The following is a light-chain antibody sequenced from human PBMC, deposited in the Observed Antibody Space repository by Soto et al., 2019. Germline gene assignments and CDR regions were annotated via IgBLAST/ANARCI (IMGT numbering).Light chain of an antibody. J-gene: IGLJ1*01. CDR3: CSYAGGHIHYI. CDR1: SSDVGGYNY. CDR2: DVT. V-gene: IGLV2-11*01. Sequence: QSVLTQPRSVSGSPGQSVTVSCTGTSSDVGGYNYVSWYRQYPGEAPKLLIYDVTERLSGVPDRFSGSKSGNTASLTISGLQAEDEADYYCCSYAGGHIHYIIGTGTNVTVL.